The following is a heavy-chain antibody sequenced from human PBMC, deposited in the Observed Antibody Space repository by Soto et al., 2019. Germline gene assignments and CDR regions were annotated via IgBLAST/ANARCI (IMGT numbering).Heavy chain of an antibody. Sequence: EVQLLESGGGLVQPGGSLRLSCAASGFSFSTYAMAWVRQAPGKGLDWVSLISATGGSTYYADSVKGRFTISRDNSKNILHLQLNSLRAEDTALYYWTRDSYAADVGPRPIGYFDLWGRGTLVTVSA. J-gene: IGHJ2*01. D-gene: IGHD2-2*01. CDR1: GFSFSTYA. CDR3: TRDSYAADVGPRPIGYFDL. CDR2: ISATGGST. V-gene: IGHV3-23*01.